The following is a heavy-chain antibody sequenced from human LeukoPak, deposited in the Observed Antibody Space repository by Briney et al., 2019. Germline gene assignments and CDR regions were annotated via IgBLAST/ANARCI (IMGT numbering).Heavy chain of an antibody. V-gene: IGHV4-61*08. CDR1: GGSISSGGYS. CDR2: IYYSGST. Sequence: SETLSLTCTVSGGSISSGGYSWSWIRQHPGKGLEWIGYIYYSGSTNYNPSLKSRVTISVDTSKNQFSLKLSSVTAADTAVYYCARHPYFSSSYYYYYGMDVWGQGTTVTVSS. J-gene: IGHJ6*02. D-gene: IGHD6-6*01. CDR3: ARHPYFSSSYYYYYGMDV.